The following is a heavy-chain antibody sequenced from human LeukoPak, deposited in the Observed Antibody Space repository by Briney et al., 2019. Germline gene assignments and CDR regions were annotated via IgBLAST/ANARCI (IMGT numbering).Heavy chain of an antibody. CDR2: IKKDGSEE. CDR1: GFTLNSYL. V-gene: IGHV3-7*01. D-gene: IGHD1-14*01. J-gene: IGHJ4*02. Sequence: GGSLRLSCAASGFTLNSYLMSWVRQAPGRGLEWVANIKKDGSEENYLDSVKGRFTVSRDNAKNSLFLQMNSLRGEDTAVYYCTRDRSRAEDDWGQGTLVTVSS. CDR3: TRDRSRAEDD.